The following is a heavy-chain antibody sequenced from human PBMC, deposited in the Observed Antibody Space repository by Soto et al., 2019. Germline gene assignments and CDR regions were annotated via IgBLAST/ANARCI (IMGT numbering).Heavy chain of an antibody. CDR1: GFTFNNYW. J-gene: IGHJ4*02. CDR3: VRRLRGGSC. V-gene: IGHV3-74*01. Sequence: EVELVESGGGLVQPGGSLRLSCAASGFTFNNYWMHWVRQAPGKGLVWVSRISSDGSSTDYADSVKGRFTISRDNVKNTLYLQMNSLRVEDTAVYYCVRRLRGGSCWGQGTLVTVSS. D-gene: IGHD2-15*01. CDR2: ISSDGSST.